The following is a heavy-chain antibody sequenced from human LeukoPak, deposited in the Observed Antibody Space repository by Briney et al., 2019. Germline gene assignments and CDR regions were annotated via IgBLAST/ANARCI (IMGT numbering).Heavy chain of an antibody. V-gene: IGHV4-59*08. CDR2: IYYSGST. CDR1: GGSISSYC. J-gene: IGHJ2*01. Sequence: PSETLSLTCTVSGGSISSYCWSWIRQPPGKGLEWIGYIYYSGSTNYNPSLKSRVSISVVTSKNQFSLKLSSVTAADTAVYYCARQREGYFDLWGRGTRVTVSS. CDR3: ARQREGYFDL.